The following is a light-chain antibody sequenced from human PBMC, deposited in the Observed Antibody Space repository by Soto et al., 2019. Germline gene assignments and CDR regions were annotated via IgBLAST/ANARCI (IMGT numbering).Light chain of an antibody. J-gene: IGKJ4*01. Sequence: DIQMTQSPSSVSASVGDRVTITCRASRGISSWLAWYQQKPGKAPKLLIYAASSLQSGVPSRFSGSGSGTDFTLTISSLQPEDFATYYCQQANSFPLTFSGGTKVDI. CDR3: QQANSFPLT. CDR1: RGISSW. CDR2: AAS. V-gene: IGKV1-12*01.